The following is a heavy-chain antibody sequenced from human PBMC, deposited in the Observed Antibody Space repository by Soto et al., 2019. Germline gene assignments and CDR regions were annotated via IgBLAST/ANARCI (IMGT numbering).Heavy chain of an antibody. D-gene: IGHD6-13*01. Sequence: PGESLKISCQRSGYTFSNFWIGWVRQLTGKGLEWMGIIYPGDHETRYSPSFHGKVTISADKSINTAYLQQKSLEPSDTASYFCARSTRSSPYFGYWDQGALVTVST. CDR3: ARSTRSSPYFGY. J-gene: IGHJ4*02. CDR2: IYPGDHET. V-gene: IGHV5-51*01. CDR1: GYTFSNFW.